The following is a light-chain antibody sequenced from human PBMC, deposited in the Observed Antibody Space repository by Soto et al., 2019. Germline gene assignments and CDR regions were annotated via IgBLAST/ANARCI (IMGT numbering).Light chain of an antibody. V-gene: IGKV3-20*01. Sequence: EIVLTQSPGTLSLSPGERATLSCRASQSVSSSYLAWYQQKPGQAPRLLIYGASSRATGIPDRFSGRGSGTDLHLTIHRLGPEGFAGYYCPEYGNSPLAFRQGTKVEIK. CDR2: GAS. J-gene: IGKJ1*01. CDR3: PEYGNSPLA. CDR1: QSVSSSY.